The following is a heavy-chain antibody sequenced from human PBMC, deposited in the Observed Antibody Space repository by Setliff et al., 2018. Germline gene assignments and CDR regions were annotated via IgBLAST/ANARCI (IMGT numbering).Heavy chain of an antibody. J-gene: IGHJ3*02. D-gene: IGHD3-10*01. CDR1: GYTFTSYG. CDR2: IVTYNDDT. Sequence: ASVKVSCKASGYTFTSYGISWVRQAPGQGLEWMGRIVTYNDDTYYPRKFQGRVTMTTDTSTSTAYMELRSLTSDDTAVYYCARHGSSGKFDASDIWGQGTMVTVSS. CDR3: ARHGSSGKFDASDI. V-gene: IGHV1-18*01.